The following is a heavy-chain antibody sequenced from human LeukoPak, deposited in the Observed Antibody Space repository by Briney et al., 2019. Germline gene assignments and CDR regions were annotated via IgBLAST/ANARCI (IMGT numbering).Heavy chain of an antibody. J-gene: IGHJ6*03. CDR1: GYTFTSYG. Sequence: ASVKVSCKASGYTFTSYGISWVRQAPGQGLEWMGWISAYNGNTNYAQKLQGRVTMTTDTSTSTAYMELRSLRSDDTAVYYCARAVYSSSWLTYYYYYYMDVWGKGTTVTVPS. D-gene: IGHD6-13*01. CDR3: ARAVYSSSWLTYYYYYYMDV. CDR2: ISAYNGNT. V-gene: IGHV1-18*01.